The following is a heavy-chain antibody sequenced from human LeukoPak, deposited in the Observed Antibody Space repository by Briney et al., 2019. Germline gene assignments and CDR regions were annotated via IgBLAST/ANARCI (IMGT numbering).Heavy chain of an antibody. CDR1: GFTFSDNW. D-gene: IGHD5-18*01. V-gene: IGHV3-74*01. CDR3: AKGELGLWFDY. J-gene: IGHJ4*02. Sequence: PGGSLRLSCAASGFTFSDNWMHWVRQAPGKGLVWVSVISSDGRSTIYADSVKGRFTISRDNSKNTLYLQMNSLRAEDTAVYYCAKGELGLWFDYWGQGTLVTVSS. CDR2: ISSDGRST.